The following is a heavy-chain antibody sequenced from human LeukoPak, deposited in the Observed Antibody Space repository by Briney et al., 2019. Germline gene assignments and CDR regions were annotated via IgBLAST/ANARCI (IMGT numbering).Heavy chain of an antibody. CDR2: ISGSGGST. Sequence: GGSLRLSCAASGFTFSSYAMSWVRQAPGKGLEWVSAISGSGGSTYYADSVKGRFTISRDNSKNTLYLQMNSLRAEDTAVYYCVREKLGHPRPPYYYGMDVWGQGTTVTVSS. CDR1: GFTFSSYA. CDR3: VREKLGHPRPPYYYGMDV. J-gene: IGHJ6*02. D-gene: IGHD6-13*01. V-gene: IGHV3-23*01.